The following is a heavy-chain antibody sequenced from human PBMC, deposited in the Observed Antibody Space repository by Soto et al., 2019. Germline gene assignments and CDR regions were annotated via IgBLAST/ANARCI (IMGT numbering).Heavy chain of an antibody. D-gene: IGHD5-12*01. V-gene: IGHV4-59*01. Sequence: PSETLSLTCTVSGGSISSYYWSWIRQPPGKGLEWIGYIYYSGRTNYNPSLKSRVTISVDTSKNQFSLKLSSVTAADTAVYYCASTYDIVATHYYYYGMDVWGQGTTVTVSS. CDR2: IYYSGRT. CDR3: ASTYDIVATHYYYYGMDV. CDR1: GGSISSYY. J-gene: IGHJ6*02.